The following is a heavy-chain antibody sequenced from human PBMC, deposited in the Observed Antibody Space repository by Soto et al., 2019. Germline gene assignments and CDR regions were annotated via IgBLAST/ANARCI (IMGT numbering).Heavy chain of an antibody. Sequence: QVQLVESGGGVVQPGRSLRLSCVGSGFNFDNYAFHWVRQAPGTGLEWVAVISNDGSDKYYADSVKGRFTISRDNSKDTLLLQMNSLKTEDTAVYYCAKVRIAPAKPFYFDSWGQGTLVTVSS. J-gene: IGHJ4*02. D-gene: IGHD6-13*01. V-gene: IGHV3-30*18. CDR3: AKVRIAPAKPFYFDS. CDR1: GFNFDNYA. CDR2: ISNDGSDK.